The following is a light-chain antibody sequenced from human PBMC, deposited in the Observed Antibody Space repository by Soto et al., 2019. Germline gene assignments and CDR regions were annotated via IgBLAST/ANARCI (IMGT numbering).Light chain of an antibody. CDR3: SSYTVSSTQFV. J-gene: IGLJ1*01. CDR1: SSDIGAYKY. Sequence: QSVLTQPASVSGSPGQSSTISCTGISSDIGAYKYVSWYQQRPGKAPKVIIYDVNNRPSGVSHRFSASTSGNTASLTISGLQAEDEADYYCSSYTVSSTQFVFGTGTKVTAL. V-gene: IGLV2-14*01. CDR2: DVN.